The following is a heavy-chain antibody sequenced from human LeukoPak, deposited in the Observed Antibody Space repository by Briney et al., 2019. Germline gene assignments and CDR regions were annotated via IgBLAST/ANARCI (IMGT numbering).Heavy chain of an antibody. V-gene: IGHV4-38-2*02. Sequence: PSETLSLTCTVSGYSISSGYYWGWIRQPPGKGLEWIGGIYHSGSTYYNPSLKSRVTISVDTSKNQFSLKLSSVTAADTAVYYCARPSLQYSSSWYPFDYWGQGTLVTVSS. CDR2: IYHSGST. CDR1: GYSISSGYY. CDR3: ARPSLQYSSSWYPFDY. D-gene: IGHD6-13*01. J-gene: IGHJ4*02.